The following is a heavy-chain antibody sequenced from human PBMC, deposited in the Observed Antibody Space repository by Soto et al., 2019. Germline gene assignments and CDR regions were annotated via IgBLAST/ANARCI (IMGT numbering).Heavy chain of an antibody. CDR3: ARRAVVAVTGSLDNWLDT. D-gene: IGHD2-21*01. CDR2: VYSSGST. J-gene: IGHJ5*02. Sequence: SETLSLTCTVSGDSITSYNWNWLRQPPGKALEWIGYVYSSGSTNYNPSLKSRVTISVDTSRNQFSLKVNSVTAADTAMYYCARRAVVAVTGSLDNWLDTWGKGILVTVCS. V-gene: IGHV4-59*01. CDR1: GDSITSYN.